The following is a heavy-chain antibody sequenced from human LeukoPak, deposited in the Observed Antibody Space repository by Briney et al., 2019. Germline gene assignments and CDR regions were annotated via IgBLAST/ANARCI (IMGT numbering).Heavy chain of an antibody. V-gene: IGHV4-59*12. Sequence: PSETLSLTCTVSGGSISSYYWSWIRQPPGKGLEWIGYIYYSGSTNYNPSLKSRVTISMDMSKNQFSLKLTSVTAADTAMYYCARDGQRLAVAGHEARRYFQRWGQGTLVTVSS. J-gene: IGHJ1*01. CDR3: ARDGQRLAVAGHEARRYFQR. CDR1: GGSISSYY. D-gene: IGHD6-19*01. CDR2: IYYSGST.